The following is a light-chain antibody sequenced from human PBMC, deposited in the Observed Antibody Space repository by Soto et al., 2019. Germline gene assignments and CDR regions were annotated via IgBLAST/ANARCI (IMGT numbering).Light chain of an antibody. CDR1: QSISSY. J-gene: IGKJ1*01. Sequence: IQMTQSPSSLSASVGERVTITCRASQSISSYLNWYQQKPGKAPKLLIFAASSLQSGVPSRFSGSRSGPDFTLTISSLQPEDFATYYCQQSYSSPPTFGQGTKVDIK. V-gene: IGKV1-39*01. CDR3: QQSYSSPPT. CDR2: AAS.